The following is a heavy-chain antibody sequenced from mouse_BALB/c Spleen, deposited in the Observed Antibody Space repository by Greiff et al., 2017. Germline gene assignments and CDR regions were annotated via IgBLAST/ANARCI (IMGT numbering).Heavy chain of an antibody. CDR2: ISYSGST. CDR1: GYSITSDYA. Sequence: DVHLVESGPGLVKPSQSLSLTCTVTGYSITSDYAWNWIRQFPGNKLEWMGYISYSGSTSYNPSLKSRISITRDTSKNQFFLQLNSVTTEDTATYYCARLFDYWGQGTTLTVSS. V-gene: IGHV3-2*02. J-gene: IGHJ2*01. CDR3: ARLFDY.